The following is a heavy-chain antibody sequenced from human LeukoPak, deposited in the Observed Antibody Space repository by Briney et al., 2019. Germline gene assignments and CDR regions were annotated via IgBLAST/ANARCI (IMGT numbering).Heavy chain of an antibody. CDR3: AREGGGYCTNGVRYTGDYFDY. V-gene: IGHV3-48*01. Sequence: GGSLRLSCAASGFTFSSYSMNWVRQAPGKGLEWVSYISSSSSTIYYADSVKGRFTISRDNAKNSLYLQMSSLRAEDTAVYYCAREGGGYCTNGVRYTGDYFDYWGQGTLVTVSS. CDR2: ISSSSSTI. J-gene: IGHJ4*02. D-gene: IGHD2-8*01. CDR1: GFTFSSYS.